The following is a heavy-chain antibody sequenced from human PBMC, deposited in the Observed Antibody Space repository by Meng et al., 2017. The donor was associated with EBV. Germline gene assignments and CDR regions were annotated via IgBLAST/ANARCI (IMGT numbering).Heavy chain of an antibody. Sequence: QGHVGDCWQTVAAAGALVKVSLMSSGGTFGYDAIRWVRQDPGQGLEWLGGFLPRWGEPNYAQKFNGRVKITADESTSTHYMDLSSLRSEDTAIYYCASESGRGYTPDYWGQGTLVTVSS. CDR3: ASESGRGYTPDY. CDR2: FLPRWGEP. V-gene: IGHV1-69*01. CDR1: GGTFGYDA. D-gene: IGHD3-10*01. J-gene: IGHJ4*02.